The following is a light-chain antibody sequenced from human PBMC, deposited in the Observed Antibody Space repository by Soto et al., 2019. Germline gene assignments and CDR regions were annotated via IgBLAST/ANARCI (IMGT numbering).Light chain of an antibody. J-gene: IGLJ3*02. CDR3: KSYTGINNWV. CDR2: EVN. V-gene: IGLV2-8*01. CDR1: SSDVGGYNY. Sequence: QSALTQPPSASGSPGQSVTISCTGTSSDVGGYNYVSWYQQHPGKAPKVMIYEVNKRPSGVPDRFSGSKSGNTASLTISVLQAEDEADYYCKSYTGINNWVFGGGTQLTVL.